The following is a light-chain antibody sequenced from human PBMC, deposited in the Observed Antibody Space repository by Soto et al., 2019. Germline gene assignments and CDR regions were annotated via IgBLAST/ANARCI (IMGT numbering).Light chain of an antibody. CDR3: SSYTSSSTYV. J-gene: IGLJ1*01. CDR2: EVS. V-gene: IGLV2-14*01. Sequence: QSVLTQPPSASGSPGQSATISCTGAASDIGAYNFVSWYQQYPGKAPKLMIYEVSNRPSGVSNRFSGSKSGNTASLTISGLQAEDEADYYCSSYTSSSTYVFGTGTKLTVL. CDR1: ASDIGAYNF.